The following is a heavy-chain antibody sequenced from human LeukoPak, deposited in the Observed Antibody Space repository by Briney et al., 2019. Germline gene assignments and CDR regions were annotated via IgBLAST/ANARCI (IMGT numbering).Heavy chain of an antibody. CDR1: GYTFTGYY. CDR2: INPNSGGT. Sequence: GASVKVSCKASGYTFTGYYMHWVRQAPGQGLEWMGWINPNSGGTNYAQKFQGRVTMTRETSISTAYMELSRLRSDYTAVYYCARITAGYYDILTGTNFDYWGQGTLVTVSS. D-gene: IGHD3-9*01. CDR3: ARITAGYYDILTGTNFDY. V-gene: IGHV1-2*02. J-gene: IGHJ4*02.